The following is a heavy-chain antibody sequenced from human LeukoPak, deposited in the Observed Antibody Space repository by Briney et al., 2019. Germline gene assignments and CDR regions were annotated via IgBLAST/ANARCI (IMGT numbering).Heavy chain of an antibody. Sequence: ASVKVSCKVSGYTLTELSMHWVRQAPGKGLEWMGGFDPEDGETIYAQKFQGRVTITTDESTSTAYMELSSLRSEDTAVYYCARAVDSSKGYYFDYWGQGTLVTVSS. CDR2: FDPEDGET. V-gene: IGHV1-24*01. CDR1: GYTLTELS. J-gene: IGHJ4*02. D-gene: IGHD6-13*01. CDR3: ARAVDSSKGYYFDY.